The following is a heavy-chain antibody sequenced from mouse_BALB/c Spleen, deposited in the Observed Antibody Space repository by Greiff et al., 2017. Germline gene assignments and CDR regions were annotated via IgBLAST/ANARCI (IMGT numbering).Heavy chain of an antibody. D-gene: IGHD1-1*01. J-gene: IGHJ4*01. CDR1: GFTFSDYY. CDR2: ISDGGSYT. V-gene: IGHV5-4*02. CDR3: ARDRDGSSYGDAMDD. Sequence: EVMLVESGGGLVKPGGSLKLSCAASGFTFSDYYMYWVRQTPEKRLEWVATISDGGSYTYYPDSVKGRFTISRDNAKNNLYLQMSSLKSEDTAMYYCARDRDGSSYGDAMDDWGQGTSVTVSS.